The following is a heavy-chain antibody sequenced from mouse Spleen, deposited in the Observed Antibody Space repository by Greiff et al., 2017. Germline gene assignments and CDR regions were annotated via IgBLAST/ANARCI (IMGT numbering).Heavy chain of an antibody. J-gene: IGHJ4*01. Sequence: QVQLKQPGAELVKPGASVKLSCKASGYTFTSYWMHWVKQRPGRGLEWIGRIDPNSGGTKYNEKFKSKATLTVDKPSSTAYMQLSSLTSEDSAVYYCARCDGSSYVGAMDYWGQGTSVTVSS. CDR2: IDPNSGGT. CDR1: GYTFTSYW. V-gene: IGHV1-72*01. D-gene: IGHD1-1*01. CDR3: ARCDGSSYVGAMDY.